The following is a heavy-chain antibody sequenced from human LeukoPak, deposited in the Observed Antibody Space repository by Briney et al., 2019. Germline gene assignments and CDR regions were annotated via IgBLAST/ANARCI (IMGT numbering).Heavy chain of an antibody. V-gene: IGHV4-4*07. D-gene: IGHD3-10*01. CDR1: GGSISSYY. CDR2: IYTSGST. J-gene: IGHJ4*02. CDR3: ARWRGDYFDY. Sequence: SETLSLTCTVSGGSISSYYWSWIRQPAGKGLDWIGRIYTSGSTNYNPSLKSRVTMSVDTSKNQFSLKLSSVTAADTAVYYCARWRGDYFDYWGQGTLVTVSS.